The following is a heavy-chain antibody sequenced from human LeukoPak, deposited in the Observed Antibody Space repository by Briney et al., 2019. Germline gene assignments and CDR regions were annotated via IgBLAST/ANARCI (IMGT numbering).Heavy chain of an antibody. Sequence: GESLKISCKGSGYSFTSYWSGWVRQMPGKGLEWMGIIYPGDSDTRYSPSFQGQVTISADKSISTAYLQWSSLKASDTAMYYCARREMAMTGGDAFDIWGQGTMVTVSS. D-gene: IGHD5-24*01. CDR1: GYSFTSYW. V-gene: IGHV5-51*01. J-gene: IGHJ3*02. CDR2: IYPGDSDT. CDR3: ARREMAMTGGDAFDI.